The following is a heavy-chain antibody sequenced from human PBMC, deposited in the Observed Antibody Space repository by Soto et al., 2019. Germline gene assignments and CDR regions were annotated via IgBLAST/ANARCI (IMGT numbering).Heavy chain of an antibody. Sequence: GGSLRLSCAASGFTFSSYWMSWVRQAPGKGLEWVANIKQDVSEKYYVDSVKGRFTISRDNAKNSLYLQMNSLRAEDTAVYYCASLVDSRIAARPTCYFDLWGRGTLVTVSS. CDR2: IKQDVSEK. D-gene: IGHD6-6*01. V-gene: IGHV3-7*01. CDR3: ASLVDSRIAARPTCYFDL. J-gene: IGHJ2*01. CDR1: GFTFSSYW.